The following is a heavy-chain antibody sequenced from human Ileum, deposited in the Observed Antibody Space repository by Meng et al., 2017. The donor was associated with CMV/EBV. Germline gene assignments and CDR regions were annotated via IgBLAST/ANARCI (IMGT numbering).Heavy chain of an antibody. J-gene: IGHJ4*02. V-gene: IGHV3-23*01. CDR1: GFTFNNYA. CDR3: ARDRRVVPAAPNYFDY. D-gene: IGHD2-2*01. CDR2: TSANGVST. Sequence: GGSLRLSCAASGFTFNNYAMSWVRQAPGKGLEWVSGTSANGVSTYYADSVKGRFTISRDNSKNTLSLQMNSLRAEDTAVYYCARDRRVVPAAPNYFDYWGQGTLVTVSS.